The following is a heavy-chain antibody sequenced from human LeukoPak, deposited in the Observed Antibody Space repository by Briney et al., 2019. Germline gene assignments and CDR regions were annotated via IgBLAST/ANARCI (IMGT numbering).Heavy chain of an antibody. CDR1: GFTFTTYW. D-gene: IGHD4-17*01. J-gene: IGHJ4*02. CDR2: VKQDGSEK. CDR3: ARDRNGDYPPGYFDY. V-gene: IGHV3-7*01. Sequence: PGGSLRLSCEASGFTFTTYWMTWVRQAPGKGLEWVAAVKQDGSEKNYVDSVKGRFTISRDNAKNSLYLQMNSLRAEDTAVYYCARDRNGDYPPGYFDYWGQGTLVTVSS.